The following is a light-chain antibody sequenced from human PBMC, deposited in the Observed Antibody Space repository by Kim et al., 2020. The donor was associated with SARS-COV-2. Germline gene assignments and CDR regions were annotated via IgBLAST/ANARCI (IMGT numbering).Light chain of an antibody. Sequence: PAYKYCRSSQSLMKSDGDNYLDWNMQKPGQSPQVLIYLGSDRGAGDTDRFSGSGSGTDFTLKISRVEAEDVGVYYCMQTLRSFYTFGQGTKLEI. CDR3: MQTLRSFYT. V-gene: IGKV2-28*01. CDR1: QSLMKSDGDNY. CDR2: LGS. J-gene: IGKJ2*01.